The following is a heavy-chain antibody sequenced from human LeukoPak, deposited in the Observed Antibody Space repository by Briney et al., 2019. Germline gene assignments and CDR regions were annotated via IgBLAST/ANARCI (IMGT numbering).Heavy chain of an antibody. J-gene: IGHJ4*02. Sequence: QSGRSLRLSCAASGFTFSSYGMHWVRQAPGKGLEWVAVISYDGSNKYYADSVKGRFTISRDNSKNTLYLQMNSLRAEDTAVYYCAKDASPDETYYDFWSGYFRSRADYFDYWGQGTLVTVSS. CDR2: ISYDGSNK. V-gene: IGHV3-30*18. CDR3: AKDASPDETYYDFWSGYFRSRADYFDY. CDR1: GFTFSSYG. D-gene: IGHD3-3*01.